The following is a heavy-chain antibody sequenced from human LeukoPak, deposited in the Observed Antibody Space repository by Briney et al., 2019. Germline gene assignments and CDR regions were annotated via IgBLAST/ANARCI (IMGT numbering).Heavy chain of an antibody. V-gene: IGHV3-33*01. Sequence: GGSLRLSCAASGFTFSSYGMHWVRQAPGKGLEWVAVIWYDGSNKYYADSVKGRFTISRDNSKSTLYLQMNSLRAEDTAVYYCARAPPGTVTVDYWGQGTLVTVSS. CDR2: IWYDGSNK. J-gene: IGHJ4*02. CDR3: ARAPPGTVTVDY. CDR1: GFTFSSYG. D-gene: IGHD4-17*01.